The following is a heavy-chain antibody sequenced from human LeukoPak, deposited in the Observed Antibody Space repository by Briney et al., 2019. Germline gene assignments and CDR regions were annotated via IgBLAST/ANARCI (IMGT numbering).Heavy chain of an antibody. D-gene: IGHD3-10*01. V-gene: IGHV3-7*01. J-gene: IGHJ4*02. CDR2: IKQDGSER. CDR1: GFTFSGFS. CDR3: ARAGSHWHYVY. Sequence: GGSLSLSCAASGFTFSGFSMSWVRQSPTKGLEWVANIKQDGSERYYVDSVKGRFTISRDNAKNPLSLQMNNLRVEDTAVYYCARAGSHWHYVYWGQGTVVTVSS.